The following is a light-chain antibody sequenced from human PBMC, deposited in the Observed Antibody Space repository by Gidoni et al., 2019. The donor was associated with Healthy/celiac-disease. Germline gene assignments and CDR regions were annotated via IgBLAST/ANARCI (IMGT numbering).Light chain of an antibody. Sequence: EIVMTQSPATLSVSPGERATLSCRASQRVSSNLAGYQQKPGQAPRLLIYGASTRATGIPARFSGSGSGGEFTLIISSLQSEDVAVYYCQQYNNWSPITFGQGTRLEIK. J-gene: IGKJ5*01. V-gene: IGKV3-15*01. CDR1: QRVSSN. CDR2: GAS. CDR3: QQYNNWSPIT.